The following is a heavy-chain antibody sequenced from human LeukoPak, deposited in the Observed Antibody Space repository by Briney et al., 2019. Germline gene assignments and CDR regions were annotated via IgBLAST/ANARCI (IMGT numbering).Heavy chain of an antibody. D-gene: IGHD2-21*02. CDR1: GGSISSYY. CDR3: ARDRPDYCGGDCYSDAFVI. CDR2: IYYSGST. V-gene: IGHV4-59*01. Sequence: SETLSLTCTVSGGSISSYYWSWIRQPPGKGLEWIGYIYYSGSTNYNPSLKSRVTISVDTSKNQFSLKLSSVTAADTAVYYCARDRPDYCGGDCYSDAFVIWGQGTMVTASS. J-gene: IGHJ3*02.